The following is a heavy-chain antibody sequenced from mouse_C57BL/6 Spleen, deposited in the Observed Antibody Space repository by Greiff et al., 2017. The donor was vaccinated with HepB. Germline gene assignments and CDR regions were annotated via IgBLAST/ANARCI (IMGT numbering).Heavy chain of an antibody. D-gene: IGHD1-1*01. CDR3: ASGSSYGYFDV. Sequence: VQLQQSGPELVKPGASVKLSCKASGYTFTSYDINWVKQRPGRGLEWIGWIYPRDGSTKYNEKFKGKATLTVDTSSSTAYMELHSLTSEDSAVYFCASGSSYGYFDVWGTGTTVTVSS. CDR1: GYTFTSYD. J-gene: IGHJ1*03. CDR2: IYPRDGST. V-gene: IGHV1-85*01.